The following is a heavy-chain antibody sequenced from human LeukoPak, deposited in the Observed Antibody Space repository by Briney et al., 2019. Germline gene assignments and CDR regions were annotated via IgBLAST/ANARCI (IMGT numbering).Heavy chain of an antibody. Sequence: SETLSLTCAVYGGSFSGYYWSWIRQPPGKGLEWIGEINHSGSTNYNPSLKSRVTISVDTSKNQFSLKLSSVTAADTAVYYCAAVYSSGWFASRDPWGQGTLVTPSS. D-gene: IGHD6-19*01. J-gene: IGHJ5*02. V-gene: IGHV4-34*01. CDR1: GGSFSGYY. CDR2: INHSGST. CDR3: AAVYSSGWFASRDP.